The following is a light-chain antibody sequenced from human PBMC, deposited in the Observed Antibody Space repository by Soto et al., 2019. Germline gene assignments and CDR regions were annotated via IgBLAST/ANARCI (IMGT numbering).Light chain of an antibody. Sequence: EIVLTQSPGTLSLSPGERATLSCMASQTITSNYLAWYQQKPGQAPRLLIYAASNRATGIPDRFSGSGSGTEFTLTICGLEPEDFAVYYCQQYDSSLWTFGQGTKVEIK. V-gene: IGKV3-20*01. CDR1: QTITSNY. J-gene: IGKJ1*01. CDR2: AAS. CDR3: QQYDSSLWT.